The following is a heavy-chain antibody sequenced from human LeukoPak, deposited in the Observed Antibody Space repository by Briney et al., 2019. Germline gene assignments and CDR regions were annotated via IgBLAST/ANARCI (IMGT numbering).Heavy chain of an antibody. CDR1: GFTFSRYA. CDR2: TSPDGNDK. V-gene: IGHV3-30*01. D-gene: IGHD3-22*01. CDR3: FTGSAYYYDS. J-gene: IGHJ5*01. Sequence: GGSLRLSCAASGFTFSRYAMHWARQAPGKGLEWVAVTSPDGNDKYYADSVKGRFTISRDNSKNTVFLQMNSLNTEDTAVYSCFTGSAYYYDSWGQGTLVTVSS.